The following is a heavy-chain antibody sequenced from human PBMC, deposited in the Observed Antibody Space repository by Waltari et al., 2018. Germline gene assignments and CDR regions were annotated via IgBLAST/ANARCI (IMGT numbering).Heavy chain of an antibody. V-gene: IGHV4-39*01. CDR2: VHYTGNP. CDR1: GGSLSTNNFY. Sequence: QLQLQESGPGLVKSSVTMSLICSVSGGSLSTNNFYWGWIRTTPGKGLEWIGSVHYTGNPYYNPPLKHRVTISVDSSKNEFSLRLRSVTASDTAVYYCARLFNHYIDVWGRGTAVTVSS. CDR3: ARLFNHYIDV. J-gene: IGHJ6*03.